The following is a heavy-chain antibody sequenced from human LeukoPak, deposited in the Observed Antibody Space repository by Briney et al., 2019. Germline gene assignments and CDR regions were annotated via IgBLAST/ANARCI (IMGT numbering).Heavy chain of an antibody. D-gene: IGHD3-22*01. CDR2: INPNSGGT. J-gene: IGHJ5*02. CDR1: GYTFTGYY. V-gene: IGHV1-2*02. Sequence: GESLKISCKGSGYTFTGYYMHWVRQAPGQGLEWMGWINPNSGGTNYAQTFQGRVTMTRDTSISTAYMELSRLRSDDTAVYYCARGDSSGYLKGVHWFDPWGQGTLVTVSS. CDR3: ARGDSSGYLKGVHWFDP.